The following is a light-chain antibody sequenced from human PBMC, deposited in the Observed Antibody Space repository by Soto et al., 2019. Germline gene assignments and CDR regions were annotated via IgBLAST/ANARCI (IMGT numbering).Light chain of an antibody. Sequence: SVLTQPASVSGSPGQSITISCIVTSSDVGAYDYVSWYQQHPDKAPKLMIYEVSNRPSGVSNRFSGSKSVNTATLTISVLQADDEADYYCSSYTSSSTRVFGTGTKVTVL. CDR3: SSYTSSSTRV. CDR2: EVS. J-gene: IGLJ1*01. V-gene: IGLV2-14*03. CDR1: SSDVGAYDY.